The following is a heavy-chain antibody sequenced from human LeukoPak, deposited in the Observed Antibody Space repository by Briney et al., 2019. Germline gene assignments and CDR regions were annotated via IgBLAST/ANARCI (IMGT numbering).Heavy chain of an antibody. CDR2: IYHSGSV. D-gene: IGHD6-6*01. CDR1: GGSLNGYY. J-gene: IGHJ6*03. Sequence: SETLSLTCTVSGGSLNGYYWSWIRQPLGKGLEWIGFIYHSGSVSHNPSLKSRATMSVDTSKNQVSLKLTSVTAADTAVYYCARHPRIAVPPFYYYYMDVWGKGTTVTVSS. V-gene: IGHV4-59*08. CDR3: ARHPRIAVPPFYYYYMDV.